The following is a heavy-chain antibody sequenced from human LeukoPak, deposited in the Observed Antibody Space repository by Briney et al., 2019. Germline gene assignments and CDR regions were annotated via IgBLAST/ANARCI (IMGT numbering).Heavy chain of an antibody. CDR2: IYYSGST. J-gene: IGHJ2*01. CDR1: GGSISSSSYY. CDR3: ARGNGYFDL. Sequence: PSETLSLTCTVSGGSISSSSYYWGWIRQPPGKGLEWIGSIYYSGSTYYNPSLKSRVTISVDTSKNQFSLKLSSVTAADTAVYYCARGNGYFDLWGRGTLVTVSS. D-gene: IGHD4-23*01. V-gene: IGHV4-39*01.